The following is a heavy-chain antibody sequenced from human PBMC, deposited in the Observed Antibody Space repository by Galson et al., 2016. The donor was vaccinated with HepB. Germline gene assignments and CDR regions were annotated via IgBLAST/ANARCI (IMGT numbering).Heavy chain of an antibody. Sequence: SLRLSCAASGFTFSSYGMHWVRQAPGKGLEWVAVISYDGSTKYYADSVKGRFTISRDNSKNTLNLQMSSLRAEDTAVYYCAKDEFLEGDYYYYGMDVWGQGTTVTVSS. CDR3: AKDEFLEGDYYYYGMDV. D-gene: IGHD3-3*01. CDR1: GFTFSSYG. V-gene: IGHV3-30*18. J-gene: IGHJ6*02. CDR2: ISYDGSTK.